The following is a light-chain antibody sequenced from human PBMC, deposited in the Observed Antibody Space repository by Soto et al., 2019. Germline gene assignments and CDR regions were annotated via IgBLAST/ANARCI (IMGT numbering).Light chain of an antibody. CDR2: EVS. J-gene: IGLJ1*01. CDR3: SSYTSSSTPYV. V-gene: IGLV2-14*01. CDR1: SSDVGGYNY. Sequence: QSVLTQPASVSGSPGQSITISCTGTSSDVGGYNYVSWYQQHPGKAPKLMIYEVSNRPSGVSYRFSGSKSCNTASLTISGLQAEDEGDYYCSSYTSSSTPYVFGTGTKLTVL.